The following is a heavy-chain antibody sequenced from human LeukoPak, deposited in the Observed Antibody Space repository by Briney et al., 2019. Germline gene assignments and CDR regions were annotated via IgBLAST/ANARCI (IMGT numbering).Heavy chain of an antibody. CDR3: AKGSPNYYDSSGYYENFDY. D-gene: IGHD3-22*01. J-gene: IGHJ4*02. CDR1: GFTFSNYG. CDR2: ISYDGSNK. Sequence: SGGSLRLSCAASGFTFSNYGMHWVRQAPGKGLEWVAVISYDGSNKYYADSVKGRFTISRDNSKNTLYLRMNSLRAEDTAVYYCAKGSPNYYDSSGYYENFDYWGQGTLVTVSS. V-gene: IGHV3-30*18.